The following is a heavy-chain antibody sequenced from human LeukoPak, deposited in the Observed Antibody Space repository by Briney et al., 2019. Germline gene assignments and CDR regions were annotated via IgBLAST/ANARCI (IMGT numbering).Heavy chain of an antibody. CDR3: ARTKSGYSSSWWGYYYYYMDV. V-gene: IGHV1-8*01. Sequence: GASVKVSCKASGYTFTSYDINWVRQATGQGLEWMGWMNPNSGNTGYAQKFQGRVTMTRNTSISTAYMELSSLRSEDTAVYYCARTKSGYSSSWWGYYYYYMDVWGKGTTVTISS. D-gene: IGHD6-13*01. J-gene: IGHJ6*03. CDR2: MNPNSGNT. CDR1: GYTFTSYD.